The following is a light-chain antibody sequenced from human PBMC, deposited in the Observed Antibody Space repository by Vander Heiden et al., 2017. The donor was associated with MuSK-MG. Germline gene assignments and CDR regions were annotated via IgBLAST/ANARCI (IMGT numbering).Light chain of an antibody. CDR3: CSYAGSSTVV. CDR2: EGS. Sequence: QSALTPPASESGSPGPSITISCTGTSSDVGSYNLVSWYQQHPGKAPKLMIYEGSKRPSGVSNRFSGSKSGNTASLTISGLQAEDEADYYCCSYAGSSTVVFGGGTKLTVL. CDR1: SSDVGSYNL. J-gene: IGLJ2*01. V-gene: IGLV2-23*01.